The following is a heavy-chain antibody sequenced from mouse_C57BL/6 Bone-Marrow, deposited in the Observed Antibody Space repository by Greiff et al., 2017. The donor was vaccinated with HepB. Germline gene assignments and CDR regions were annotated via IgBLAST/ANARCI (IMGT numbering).Heavy chain of an antibody. CDR1: GYSITSGYY. J-gene: IGHJ1*03. CDR2: ISYDGSN. Sequence: EVKLLESGPGLVKPSQSLSLTCSVTGYSITSGYYWNWIRQFPGNKLEWMGYISYDGSNNYNPSLKNRISITRDTSKNQFFLKLNSVTTEDTATYYCARPLLRYWYFDVWGTGTTVTVSS. CDR3: ARPLLRYWYFDV. D-gene: IGHD1-1*01. V-gene: IGHV3-6*01.